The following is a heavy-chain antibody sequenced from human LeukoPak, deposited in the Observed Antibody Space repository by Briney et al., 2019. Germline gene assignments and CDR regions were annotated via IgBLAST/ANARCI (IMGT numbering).Heavy chain of an antibody. J-gene: IGHJ3*02. Sequence: LSLTCAVYGGSFSGYYWSWIRQAPGKGLEWVSYISSSGSTIYYADSVKGRFTISRDNAKNSLYLQMNSLRAEDTAVYYCARGRLYDILTGYYNPFRAFDIWGQGTMVTVSS. CDR3: ARGRLYDILTGYYNPFRAFDI. V-gene: IGHV3-11*04. CDR2: ISSSGSTI. CDR1: GGSFSGYY. D-gene: IGHD3-9*01.